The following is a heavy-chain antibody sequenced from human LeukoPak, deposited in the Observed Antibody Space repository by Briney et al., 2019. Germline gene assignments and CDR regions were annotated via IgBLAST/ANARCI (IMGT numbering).Heavy chain of an antibody. Sequence: GGSLRLSCAASGFTFSSYAMSWVRQAPGRGLEWVSAISGSGGSTYYADSVKGRFTISRDNSKNTLYLQMNSLRAEDTAVYYCAKSQEQLVYFDYWGQGTLVTVSS. CDR3: AKSQEQLVYFDY. D-gene: IGHD6-13*01. CDR2: ISGSGGST. V-gene: IGHV3-23*01. CDR1: GFTFSSYA. J-gene: IGHJ4*02.